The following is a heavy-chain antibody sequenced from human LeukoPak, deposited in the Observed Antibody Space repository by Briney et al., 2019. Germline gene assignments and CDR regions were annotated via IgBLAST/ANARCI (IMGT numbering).Heavy chain of an antibody. CDR1: GFTFSNYA. D-gene: IGHD3-22*01. V-gene: IGHV3-23*01. J-gene: IGHJ4*02. CDR2: ISGSGGST. CDR3: ASEPYYYDSSGPGGQPDY. Sequence: GGSLRLSCAASGFTFSNYAMSWVRQAPGKGLEWVSGISGSGGSTYYADSVKGRFTISRDNSKNTLYLQMNSLRAEDTAVYYCASEPYYYDSSGPGGQPDYWGQGTLVTVSS.